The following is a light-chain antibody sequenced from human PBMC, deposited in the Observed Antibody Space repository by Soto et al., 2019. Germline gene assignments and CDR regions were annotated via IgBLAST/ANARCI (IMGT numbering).Light chain of an antibody. Sequence: QSVLTQPASVSGSPGQSITISCTGTSSDVGSYNLVSWYQQHPGKAPKLMIYEVSKRPSGVSNRFSGSKSGNTASLTISGLQVEDEADYDCCSYAGSSTVEFGGGTKVTVL. CDR1: SSDVGSYNL. J-gene: IGLJ2*01. V-gene: IGLV2-23*02. CDR2: EVS. CDR3: CSYAGSSTVE.